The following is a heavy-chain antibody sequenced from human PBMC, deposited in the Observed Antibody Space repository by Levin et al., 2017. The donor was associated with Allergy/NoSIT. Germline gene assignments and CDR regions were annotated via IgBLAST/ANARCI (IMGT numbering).Heavy chain of an antibody. CDR1: GYTFTSNG. D-gene: IGHD6-25*01. CDR3: ARGAEYSSVDY. CDR2: ISGYTGNT. V-gene: IGHV1-18*01. J-gene: IGHJ4*02. Sequence: ASVKVSCKASGYTFTSNGISWVRQAPGQGLEWMGWISGYTGNTKYAQKLQGRVTMTTDTSTSTAYMELRSLRSDDTAAYYCARGAEYSSVDYWGQGTLVTVSS.